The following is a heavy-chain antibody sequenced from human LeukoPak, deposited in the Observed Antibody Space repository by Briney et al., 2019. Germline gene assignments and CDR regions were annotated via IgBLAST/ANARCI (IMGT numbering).Heavy chain of an antibody. CDR1: GFTFCDYA. CDR2: IRSKAYGGPT. V-gene: IGHV3-49*04. CDR3: TRDLHGLYSSSWYDWFDP. Sequence: GGSLRLLCTASGFTFCDYAMSWVRQAPGKGLEWVGFIRSKAYGGPTEYVASVKGRFTIPRDDSKSIAYLQMNSLKTEDTAVYYCTRDLHGLYSSSWYDWFDPWGEGTLVTVSS. D-gene: IGHD6-13*01. J-gene: IGHJ5*02.